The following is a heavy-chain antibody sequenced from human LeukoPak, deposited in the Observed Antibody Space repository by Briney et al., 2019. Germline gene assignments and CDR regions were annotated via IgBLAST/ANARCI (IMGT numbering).Heavy chain of an antibody. V-gene: IGHV4-59*01. CDR2: IYYSGST. J-gene: IGHJ4*02. Sequence: PSETPSLTCTVSGGSISSYYWSWIRQPPGKGLEWIGYIYYSGSTNYNPSLKSRVTISVDTSKNQFSLKLSSVTAADTAVYYCARGADSSGYYFFDYWGQGTLVTVSS. CDR1: GGSISSYY. D-gene: IGHD3-22*01. CDR3: ARGADSSGYYFFDY.